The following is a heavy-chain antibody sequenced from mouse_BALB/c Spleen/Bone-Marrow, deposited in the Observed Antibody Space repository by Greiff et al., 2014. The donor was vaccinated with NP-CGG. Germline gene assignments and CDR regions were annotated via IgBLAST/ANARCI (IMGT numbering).Heavy chain of an antibody. CDR3: ARDYYFGSGYFDF. D-gene: IGHD1-1*01. Sequence: EVKLMESGPGLVKPSQSLSLTCSVTGYSITSGYYWNWIRQFPGKKLEWMGHISYDGSNNYNPSPKNRISITRDTSKNQFFLKLKSVTSEDTATYFCARDYYFGSGYFDFWGQGTTLTVSS. CDR1: GYSITSGYY. CDR2: ISYDGSN. V-gene: IGHV3-6*02. J-gene: IGHJ2*01.